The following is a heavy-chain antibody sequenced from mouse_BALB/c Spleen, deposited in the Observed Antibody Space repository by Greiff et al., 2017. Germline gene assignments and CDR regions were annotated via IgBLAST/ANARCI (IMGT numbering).Heavy chain of an antibody. Sequence: EVQGVESGGGLVKPGGSLKLSCAASGFTFSDYYMYWVRQTPEKRLEWVATISDGGSYTYYPDSVKGRFTISRDNAKNNLYLQMSSLKSEDTAMYYCARAYGIAMDYWGQGTSVTVSS. CDR3: ARAYGIAMDY. D-gene: IGHD1-1*01. CDR1: GFTFSDYY. J-gene: IGHJ4*01. V-gene: IGHV5-4*02. CDR2: ISDGGSYT.